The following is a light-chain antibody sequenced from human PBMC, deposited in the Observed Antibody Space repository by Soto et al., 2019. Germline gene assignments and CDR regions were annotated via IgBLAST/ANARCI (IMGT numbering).Light chain of an antibody. V-gene: IGLV4-60*02. CDR2: HEGSGSY. CDR1: SGHSSYI. J-gene: IGLJ3*02. CDR3: ETWDSNTHTV. Sequence: QSALTQSSSASASLGSSVKLTCTLSSGHSSYIIAWHQQQPGKAPRYLMKHEGSGSYNKGSGVPDRFSGSSSGADRYLTISNLQFEDEADYYCETWDSNTHTVFGGGTKLTVL.